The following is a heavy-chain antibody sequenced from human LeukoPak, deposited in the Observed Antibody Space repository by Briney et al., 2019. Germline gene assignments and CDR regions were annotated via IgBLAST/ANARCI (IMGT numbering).Heavy chain of an antibody. CDR2: ISSSSSYI. D-gene: IGHD3-22*01. Sequence: GGSLRLPCAASGFTFSSYSMNWVRQAPGKGLEWVSSISSSSSYIYYADSVKGRFTISRDNAKNSLYLQMNSLRAEDTAVYYCAREEGSGYAHYFDYWGQGTLVTVSS. V-gene: IGHV3-21*01. J-gene: IGHJ4*02. CDR1: GFTFSSYS. CDR3: AREEGSGYAHYFDY.